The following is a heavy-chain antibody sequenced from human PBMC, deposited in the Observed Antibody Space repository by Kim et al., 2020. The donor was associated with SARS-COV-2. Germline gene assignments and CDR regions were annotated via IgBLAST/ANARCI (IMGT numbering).Heavy chain of an antibody. J-gene: IGHJ4*02. D-gene: IGHD6-19*01. V-gene: IGHV5-10-1*01. CDR3: ARHMYSSGWVDFDY. Sequence: SPSFQGHVTISADKSISTAYLQWSSLKASDTAMYYCARHMYSSGWVDFDYWGQGTLVTVSS.